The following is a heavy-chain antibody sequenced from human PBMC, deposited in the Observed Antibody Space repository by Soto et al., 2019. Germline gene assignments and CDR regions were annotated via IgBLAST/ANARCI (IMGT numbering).Heavy chain of an antibody. D-gene: IGHD3-10*01. V-gene: IGHV3-30-3*01. Sequence: QVQLVESGGGVVQPGRSLRLSCAASGFTFSSYAMHWVRQAPGKGLEWVAVISYDGSNKYYADSVKGRFTISRDNSKNTLYRHMNSLRAEDTAVYYCAGDRVTLVRGVIITRKGVDYWGQGTLVTVSS. CDR3: AGDRVTLVRGVIITRKGVDY. J-gene: IGHJ4*02. CDR1: GFTFSSYA. CDR2: ISYDGSNK.